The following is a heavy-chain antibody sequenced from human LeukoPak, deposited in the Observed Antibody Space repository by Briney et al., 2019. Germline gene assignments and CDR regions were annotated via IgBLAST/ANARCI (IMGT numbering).Heavy chain of an antibody. CDR3: AIDPNWGTHS. Sequence: GGSLRLSCAASGFTFSTYTMYWVRHPPGKRLEWVPIIGNNGGGIHYADSVKGRFTISRDNFKNALYLQMNSLRVEDTAVYYCAIDPNWGTHSWGQGVLVTVSS. D-gene: IGHD7-27*01. CDR2: IGNNGGGI. J-gene: IGHJ4*02. CDR1: GFTFSTYT. V-gene: IGHV3-23*01.